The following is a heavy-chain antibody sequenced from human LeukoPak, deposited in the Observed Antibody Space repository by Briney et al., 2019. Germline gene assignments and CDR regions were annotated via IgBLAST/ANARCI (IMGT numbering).Heavy chain of an antibody. CDR2: INPSDGRT. J-gene: IGHJ4*02. Sequence: GASVKVSCKASGYTFTRNYMLWVRQAPGQGLEWMGIINPSDGRTRYAQNFQGRVTMIRDTSTSTVYMELSSLRSEDTAVYYCARDGASVFGSLEPDSWGQGTLVTVSS. CDR1: GYTFTRNY. V-gene: IGHV1-46*01. D-gene: IGHD2-8*01. CDR3: ARDGASVFGSLEPDS.